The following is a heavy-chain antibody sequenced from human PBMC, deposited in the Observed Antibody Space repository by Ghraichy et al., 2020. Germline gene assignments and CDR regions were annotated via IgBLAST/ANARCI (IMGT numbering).Heavy chain of an antibody. CDR2: IIPIFGTA. V-gene: IGHV1-69*06. Sequence: SVKVSCKASGGTFSSYAISWVRQAPGQGLEWMGGIIPIFGTANYAQKFQGRVTITADKSTSTAYMELSSLRSEDTAVYYCARGMEQQLAPRRAAFDIWGQGTMVTVSS. CDR3: ARGMEQQLAPRRAAFDI. CDR1: GGTFSSYA. J-gene: IGHJ3*02. D-gene: IGHD6-13*01.